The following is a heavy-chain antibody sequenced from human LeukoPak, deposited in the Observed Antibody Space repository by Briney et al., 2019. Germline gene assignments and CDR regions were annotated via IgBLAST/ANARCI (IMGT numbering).Heavy chain of an antibody. D-gene: IGHD6-19*01. Sequence: SETLSLTXTVSGGSISNYYWSWIRQPAGKGLEWIGRIYTSGSTNYNPSLKSRVTMSVDTSKNQFSLKLSSVTAADTAVYYCARDFLYSSGWYGWLDPWGQGTLVTVSS. CDR1: GGSISNYY. V-gene: IGHV4-4*07. CDR2: IYTSGST. CDR3: ARDFLYSSGWYGWLDP. J-gene: IGHJ5*02.